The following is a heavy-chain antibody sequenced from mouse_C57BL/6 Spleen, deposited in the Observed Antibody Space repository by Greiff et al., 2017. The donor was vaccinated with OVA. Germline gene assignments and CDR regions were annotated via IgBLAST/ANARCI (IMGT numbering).Heavy chain of an antibody. V-gene: IGHV1-80*01. CDR2: IYPGDGDT. J-gene: IGHJ2*01. Sequence: VHLVESGAELVKPGASVKISCKASGYAFSSYWMNWVKQRPGKGLEWIGQIYPGDGDTNYNGKFKGKATLTADKSSSTAYMQLSSLTSEDSAVYFCARYLSPYYFDYWGQGTTLTVSS. CDR1: GYAFSSYW. CDR3: ARYLSPYYFDY.